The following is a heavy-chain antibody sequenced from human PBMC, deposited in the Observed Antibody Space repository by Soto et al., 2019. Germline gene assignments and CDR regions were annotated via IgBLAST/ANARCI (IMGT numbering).Heavy chain of an antibody. V-gene: IGHV4-34*01. CDR1: GGSFSGYY. CDR2: INHSGST. D-gene: IGHD1-1*01. J-gene: IGHJ6*02. Sequence: SETLSLTCAVYGGSFSGYYWTWIRQPPGTGLEWIGEINHSGSTNYNPSLKSRVTISVDTSKNQFSLKLSSVTAADTAVYYCAGTHRGQDVRAQRTTVTVSS. CDR3: AGTHRGQDV.